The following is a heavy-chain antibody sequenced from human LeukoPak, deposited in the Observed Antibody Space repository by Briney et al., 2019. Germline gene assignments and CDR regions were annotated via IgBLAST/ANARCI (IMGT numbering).Heavy chain of an antibody. D-gene: IGHD3-22*01. V-gene: IGHV3-33*01. J-gene: IGHJ4*02. Sequence: PGRSLRLSCAASGFTFSSYGMHWVRQAPGKGLEWVAVIFYDGSNKYYAGSVKGGFTISRDNSKNTLYLQMNGLRAEDTAVYYCARALSGYYSIDYWGQGTLVTVSS. CDR3: ARALSGYYSIDY. CDR2: IFYDGSNK. CDR1: GFTFSSYG.